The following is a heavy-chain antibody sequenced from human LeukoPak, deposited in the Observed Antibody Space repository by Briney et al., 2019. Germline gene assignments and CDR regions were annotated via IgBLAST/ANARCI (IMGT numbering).Heavy chain of an antibody. CDR2: ISWNSGSI. CDR1: GFTFDDYA. D-gene: IGHD4-17*01. Sequence: PGRSLRLSCAASGFTFDDYAMHWVRQAPGKGLEWVSGISWNSGSIGYADSAKGRFTISRDNAKNSLYLQMNSLRAEDTALYYCAKDSSTVIRSIDYWGQGTLVTVSS. CDR3: AKDSSTVIRSIDY. J-gene: IGHJ4*02. V-gene: IGHV3-9*01.